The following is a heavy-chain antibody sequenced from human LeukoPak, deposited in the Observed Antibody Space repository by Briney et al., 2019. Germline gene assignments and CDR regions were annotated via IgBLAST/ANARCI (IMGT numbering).Heavy chain of an antibody. Sequence: SETLSLTCTVSGGSISSYYWSWIRQPPGKGLEWIGYIYYSGSTYYNPSLKSRVTISVDTSKNQFSLKLSSVTAADTAVYYCARGVVPAAIVYYYYYMDVWGKGTTVTVSS. D-gene: IGHD2-2*02. CDR3: ARGVVPAAIVYYYYYMDV. CDR1: GGSISSYY. J-gene: IGHJ6*03. CDR2: IYYSGST. V-gene: IGHV4-59*08.